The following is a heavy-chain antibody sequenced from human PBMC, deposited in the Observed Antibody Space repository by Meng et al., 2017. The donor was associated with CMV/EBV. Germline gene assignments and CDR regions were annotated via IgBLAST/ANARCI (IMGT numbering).Heavy chain of an antibody. D-gene: IGHD6-19*01. J-gene: IGHJ6*02. Sequence: ASVKVSCKASGYTFTGHYLHWVRQAPGQGLEWMGWINPNSGGTYYAQKFQGRAIMTRNTSISTAYMELSSLRSEDTAVYYCARRGSSGWPYYYYGMDVWGQGTTVTVSS. V-gene: IGHV1-2*02. CDR1: GYTFTGHY. CDR3: ARRGSSGWPYYYYGMDV. CDR2: INPNSGGT.